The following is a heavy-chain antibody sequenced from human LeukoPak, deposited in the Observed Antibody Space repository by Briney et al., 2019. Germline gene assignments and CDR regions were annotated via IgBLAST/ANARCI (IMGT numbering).Heavy chain of an antibody. J-gene: IGHJ4*02. CDR1: GFMFNKYG. CDR2: INHSGST. Sequence: PGGSLRLSCVASGFMFNKYGMSWVRQPPGKGLEWIGEINHSGSTNYNPSLKSRVTISVDTSKNQFSLKLSSVTAADTAVYYCARGGVDPPDYWGQGTLVTVSS. D-gene: IGHD3-3*01. CDR3: ARGGVDPPDY. V-gene: IGHV4-34*01.